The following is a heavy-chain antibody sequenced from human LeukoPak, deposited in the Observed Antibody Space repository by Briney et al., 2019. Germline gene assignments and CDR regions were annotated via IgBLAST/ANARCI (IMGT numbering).Heavy chain of an antibody. J-gene: IGHJ4*02. D-gene: IGHD3-3*01. Sequence: GGSLRLSCAASGFTFSSYSMNWVRQAPGKRLEWVSYITGSSSSMNYADSVKGRFTISRDNAKNSPYLQMNSLRAEDTAVYYCVPIQELIFRSWGQGTLVTVSS. CDR3: VPIQELIFRS. V-gene: IGHV3-48*04. CDR2: ITGSSSSM. CDR1: GFTFSSYS.